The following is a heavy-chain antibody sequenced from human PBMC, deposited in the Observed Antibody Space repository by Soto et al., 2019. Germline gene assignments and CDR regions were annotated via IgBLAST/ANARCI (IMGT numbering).Heavy chain of an antibody. V-gene: IGHV4-34*01. CDR2: INPSKGA. CDR1: GESVSDSY. Sequence: QAHLQQWGAGLVRPSETLSLTCAVYGESVSDSYWTWIRRSPGRGLEWLGEINPSKGATYNPSLKSRVSISLDTSKRKISLKLFSATAADPAGDYCARGVMEGVFKGVRRSYYWLLDLWGRGPLVAVAS. CDR3: ARGVMEGVFKGVRRSYYWLLDL. D-gene: IGHD3-10*01. J-gene: IGHJ2*01.